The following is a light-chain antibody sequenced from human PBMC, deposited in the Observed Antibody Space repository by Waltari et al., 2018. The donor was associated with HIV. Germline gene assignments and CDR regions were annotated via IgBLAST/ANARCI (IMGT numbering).Light chain of an antibody. CDR3: QAWDSSTAV. CDR2: QDS. J-gene: IGLJ3*02. V-gene: IGLV3-1*01. Sequence: SYELTQPPSVSVSPGQTASIPCSGDKLGDKSACWYQQKPGQSPVLVIYQDSKRPSGIPERVSGANSGNTATLTISGTHAMDEADYYCQAWDSSTAVFGGGTKLTVL. CDR1: KLGDKS.